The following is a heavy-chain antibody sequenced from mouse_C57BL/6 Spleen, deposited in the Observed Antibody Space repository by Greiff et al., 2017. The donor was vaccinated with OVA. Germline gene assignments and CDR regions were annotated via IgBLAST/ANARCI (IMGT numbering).Heavy chain of an antibody. Sequence: QVQLQQSGAELARPGASVKLSCKASGYTFTSYGISWVKQRTGQGLEWIGEIYPRSGNTYYNEKFKGKATLTADKSSSTAYMEFRSLTSEDSAVYFCAVSAAEVASGYWGPGAIVTVSA. CDR2: IYPRSGNT. J-gene: IGHJ3*01. CDR3: AVSAAEVASGY. D-gene: IGHD1-1*01. V-gene: IGHV1-81*01. CDR1: GYTFTSYG.